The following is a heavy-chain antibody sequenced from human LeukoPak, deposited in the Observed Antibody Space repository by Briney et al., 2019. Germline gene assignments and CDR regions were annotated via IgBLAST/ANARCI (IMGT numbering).Heavy chain of an antibody. CDR3: ARSTVAHYYYMDV. CDR1: HYTFTSYG. V-gene: IGHV1-18*01. D-gene: IGHD1-26*01. J-gene: IGHJ6*03. Sequence: ASVKVSCKTSHYTFTSYGISWVRQAPGQGLEWMGWINVFNGDTNYAQKFQGRVTMTTDTSTITGYMELRSLTSDDTAVYYCARSTVAHYYYMDVWGKGTTVTVSS. CDR2: INVFNGDT.